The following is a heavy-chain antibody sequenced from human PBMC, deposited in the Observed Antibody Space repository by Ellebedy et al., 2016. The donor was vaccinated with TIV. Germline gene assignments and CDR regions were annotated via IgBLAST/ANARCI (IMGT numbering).Heavy chain of an antibody. CDR3: ARMGCSGGSCYSGLY. J-gene: IGHJ4*02. CDR2: LNPISGNT. CDR1: GYSFTNYD. V-gene: IGHV1-8*02. D-gene: IGHD2-15*01. Sequence: AASVKVSCKASGYSFTNYDINWVRQATGQGPEWIGWLNPISGNTGYSQKFQGRVTITRDTSISTAYMELSSLRSEDTAVYYCARMGCSGGSCYSGLYWGQGTLVTVSS.